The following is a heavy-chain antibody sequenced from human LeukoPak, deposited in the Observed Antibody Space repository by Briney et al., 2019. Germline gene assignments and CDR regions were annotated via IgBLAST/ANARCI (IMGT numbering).Heavy chain of an antibody. D-gene: IGHD3-10*01. J-gene: IGHJ5*02. CDR3: ATYGSGNHNWSDP. CDR2: ISGSGGST. CDR1: GFTFSSYA. Sequence: GGSLRLSCAASGFTFSSYAMSWVRQAPGKGLEWVSAISGSGGSTYYADSVKGRFTIPRDNSKNTLYLQMNSLRAEDTAVYYCATYGSGNHNWSDPWGQGTLVTVSS. V-gene: IGHV3-23*01.